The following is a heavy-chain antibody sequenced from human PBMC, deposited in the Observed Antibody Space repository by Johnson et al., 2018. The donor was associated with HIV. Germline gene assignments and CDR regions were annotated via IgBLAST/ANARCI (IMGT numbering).Heavy chain of an antibody. CDR1: GFTFSSYA. D-gene: IGHD3-10*01. CDR3: ATVRERAFDI. Sequence: VQLVESGGGVVQPGRSLTLSCAASGFTFSSYAMHWVRQAPGKGLEWVAVISYDGSNKYYADSVKGRFTISRYNSKNTLYLQMNSLRAEDTAVYYCATVRERAFDIWGQGTMVTVSS. CDR2: ISYDGSNK. V-gene: IGHV3-30*14. J-gene: IGHJ3*02.